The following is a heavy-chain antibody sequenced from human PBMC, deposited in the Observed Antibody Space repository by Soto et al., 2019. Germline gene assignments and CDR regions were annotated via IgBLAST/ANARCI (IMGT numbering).Heavy chain of an antibody. CDR3: AGEALAYCGGDCYSDY. CDR2: INHSGST. V-gene: IGHV4-34*01. J-gene: IGHJ4*02. Sequence: SETLSLTCAVYGGSFSGYYWSWIRQPPGKGLEWIGEINHSGSTNYNPSPKSRVTISVDTSKNQFSLKLSSMTAADTAVYYCAGEALAYCGGDCYSDYWGQGTLVTVS. D-gene: IGHD2-21*02. CDR1: GGSFSGYY.